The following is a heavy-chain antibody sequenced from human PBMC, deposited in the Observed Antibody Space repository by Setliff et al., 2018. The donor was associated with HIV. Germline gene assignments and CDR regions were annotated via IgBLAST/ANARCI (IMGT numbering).Heavy chain of an antibody. Sequence: PSETLSLTCYVTDDPISSYYWSWVRQPAGKGLEWIGRLYVSGDTNYNPSLKSRVTMPLDTSKKHFSLNLKSVTAADTAVYYCALTGHRLLRGYMDVWGKGTTVT. V-gene: IGHV4-4*07. CDR1: DDPISSYY. J-gene: IGHJ6*03. CDR2: LYVSGDT. D-gene: IGHD2-15*01. CDR3: ALTGHRLLRGYMDV.